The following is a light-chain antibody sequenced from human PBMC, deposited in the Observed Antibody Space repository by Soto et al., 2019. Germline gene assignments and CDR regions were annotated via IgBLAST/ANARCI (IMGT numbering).Light chain of an antibody. CDR1: SSNIGTTY. Sequence: QSVLTQPPSASAAPGQRVTISCSGSSSNIGTTYVSWYQQLPGTVPKLLMYENNKRPSGIPDRFSGSKSATSATLDITGLQTVDEADYYCGAWDDSVSTYVFGTGTKVTVL. CDR3: GAWDDSVSTYV. CDR2: ENN. V-gene: IGLV1-51*02. J-gene: IGLJ1*01.